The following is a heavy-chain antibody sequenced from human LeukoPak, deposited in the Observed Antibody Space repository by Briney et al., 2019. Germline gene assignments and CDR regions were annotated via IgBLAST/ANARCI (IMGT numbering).Heavy chain of an antibody. J-gene: IGHJ4*02. Sequence: SETLSLTCTVSGGSISSYYWSWIRQPAGKGPEWIGRIYTSGSTNYNPSLKSRVTISVDKSKNQFSLKLSSVTAADTAVYYCAREVRAPYGDYADYWGQGTLVTVSS. CDR1: GGSISSYY. V-gene: IGHV4-4*07. CDR2: IYTSGST. CDR3: AREVRAPYGDYADY. D-gene: IGHD4-17*01.